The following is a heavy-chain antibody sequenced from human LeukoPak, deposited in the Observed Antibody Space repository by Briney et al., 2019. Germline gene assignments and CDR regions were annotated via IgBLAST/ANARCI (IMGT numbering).Heavy chain of an antibody. V-gene: IGHV4-4*07. CDR1: GGSITSDY. CDR2: IHTSGST. J-gene: IGHJ5*02. D-gene: IGHD2-15*01. CDR3: ATSGGILNWFDP. Sequence: PSETLSLTCTVSGGSITSDYWNWIRQPAGKGLDWIGHIHTSGSTNYNPSLKSRVTMSVDTSKNQFSLKLSSVTAADTAVYYCATSGGILNWFDPWGQGTLVTVSS.